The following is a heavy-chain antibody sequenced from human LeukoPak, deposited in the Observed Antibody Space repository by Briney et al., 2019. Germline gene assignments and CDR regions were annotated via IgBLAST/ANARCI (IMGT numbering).Heavy chain of an antibody. CDR2: ISSSGSHT. V-gene: IGHV3-11*03. CDR3: ARHPDGSLSLDY. D-gene: IGHD1-26*01. CDR1: GFSFSVYY. J-gene: IGHJ4*02. Sequence: PGGSLRLSCVASGFSFSVYYMSWIRQAPGKGLEWVSYISSSGSHTNYADSVTGRFTISRNNAKKSLHLQMNSLRAEDTAVYYCARHPDGSLSLDYWGQGTLVTVSS.